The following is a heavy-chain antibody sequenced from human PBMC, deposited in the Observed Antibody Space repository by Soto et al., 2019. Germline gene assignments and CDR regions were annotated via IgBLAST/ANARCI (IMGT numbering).Heavy chain of an antibody. V-gene: IGHV4-34*01. J-gene: IGHJ4*02. CDR3: XXXXXXXXXXXXGAFDY. Sequence: QVQLQQWGAGLLKPSETLSLTCAVYGGSFSGYYWSWIRQPPGKGLEWIGEINHSGSTNYNPSLKSRVTISXXXXXXXXXXXXXXXXXXXXXXXXXXXXXXXXXXXXXGAFDYWGQGTLVTVSS. CDR1: GGSFSGYY. CDR2: INHSGST.